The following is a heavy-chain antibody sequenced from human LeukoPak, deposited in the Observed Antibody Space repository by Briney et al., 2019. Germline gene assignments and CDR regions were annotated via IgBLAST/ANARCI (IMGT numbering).Heavy chain of an antibody. J-gene: IGHJ2*01. CDR2: IYTGGST. CDR1: DGSINTYY. Sequence: PSETLSLTCTVSDGSINTYYWSWIRQPAGKGLEWIGHIYTGGSTNYNPSLKSRVIISVDTSKNQFSLKLSSVTAADTAFYYCARVYYSRSYDYWYFDLWGRGTLVTVSS. D-gene: IGHD6-13*01. V-gene: IGHV4-4*07. CDR3: ARVYYSRSYDYWYFDL.